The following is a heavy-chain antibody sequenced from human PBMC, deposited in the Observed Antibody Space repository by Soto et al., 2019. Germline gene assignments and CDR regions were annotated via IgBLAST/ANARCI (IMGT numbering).Heavy chain of an antibody. CDR2: IWYDGSNK. V-gene: IGHV3-33*01. D-gene: IGHD6-13*01. CDR3: ARDSGYSSSWYKRRSYYFDY. CDR1: GFTFSSYG. J-gene: IGHJ4*02. Sequence: GGSLRLSCAASGFTFSSYGMHWVRQAPGKGLEWVAVIWYDGSNKYYADSVKGRFTISRDNSKNTLYLQMNSLRAEDTAVYYCARDSGYSSSWYKRRSYYFDYWGQGTLVTVSS.